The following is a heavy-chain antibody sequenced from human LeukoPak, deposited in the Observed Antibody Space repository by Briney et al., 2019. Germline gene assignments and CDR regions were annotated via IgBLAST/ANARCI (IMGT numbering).Heavy chain of an antibody. Sequence: GGSLRLSCAASGFTFSSYDMHWVRQATRKGLEWVSAIGTAGDTYYPGSVKGRFTISRENAKNSLYLQMNSLRAGDTAVYYCARGGSIVGATDAFDIWGQGTMVTVSS. V-gene: IGHV3-13*01. CDR2: IGTAGDT. CDR3: ARGGSIVGATDAFDI. D-gene: IGHD1-26*01. J-gene: IGHJ3*02. CDR1: GFTFSSYD.